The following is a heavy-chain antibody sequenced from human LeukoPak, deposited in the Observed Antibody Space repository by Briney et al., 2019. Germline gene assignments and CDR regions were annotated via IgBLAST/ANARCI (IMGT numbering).Heavy chain of an antibody. CDR2: ISSSGSNI. CDR3: ARTAFDWSQVGGNWFDP. Sequence: GGSLRLFCAASGFTFSSYSLNWVRQAPGKGLEWISYISSSGSNIAYADSVEGRFTISRDNGKNSLYLQMNSLRAEDTAVYYCARTAFDWSQVGGNWFDPWGQGTLVTVSS. J-gene: IGHJ5*02. V-gene: IGHV3-48*04. CDR1: GFTFSSYS. D-gene: IGHD3-9*01.